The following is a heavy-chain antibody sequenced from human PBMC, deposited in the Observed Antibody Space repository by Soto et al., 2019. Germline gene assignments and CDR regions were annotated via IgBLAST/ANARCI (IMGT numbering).Heavy chain of an antibody. CDR3: VRTSLVVAPAPREDY. CDR1: GFTFSSYW. Sequence: EVQLVESGGGLVQPGGSLRLSCAASGFTFSSYWMHWVRQAPGKGLVWVSRINSGGSSTSYADSVKGRFTISRDNAKNTLYLKMNSLRAEDTAVYYCVRTSLVVAPAPREDYWGQGTLVTVSS. CDR2: INSGGSST. D-gene: IGHD2-8*02. V-gene: IGHV3-74*01. J-gene: IGHJ4*02.